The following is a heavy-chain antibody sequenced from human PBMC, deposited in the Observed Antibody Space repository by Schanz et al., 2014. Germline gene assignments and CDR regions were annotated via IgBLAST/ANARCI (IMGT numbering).Heavy chain of an antibody. V-gene: IGHV1-8*02. CDR2: MNPNSGNT. CDR1: GYSFTDYA. J-gene: IGHJ6*02. Sequence: QVQLVQSGVEVKRPGASVRVSCKASGYSFTDYAIHWVRQAPGQGLEWMGWMNPNSGNTGYAQKFQGRVTMTADKSTSTVYMEVSGLRSEDTAVYYCAKVDRTRYYAMDVWGQGTTVTVSS. CDR3: AKVDRTRYYAMDV. D-gene: IGHD3-9*01.